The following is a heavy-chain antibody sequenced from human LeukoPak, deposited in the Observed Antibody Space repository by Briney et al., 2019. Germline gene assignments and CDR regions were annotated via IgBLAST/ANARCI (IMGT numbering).Heavy chain of an antibody. D-gene: IGHD2-21*02. CDR1: GDSISSSSYY. CDR2: INYSGRT. Sequence: SSETLSLTCTVSGDSISSSSYYWGWIRQPPGKGLEWIGNINYSGRTYYNPSLKSRVTISVDTSKNQFSLQLSSVTAADTAVYYCARNPSLHIVVVTAIDYWGLGTLVTVSS. CDR3: ARNPSLHIVVVTAIDY. V-gene: IGHV4-39*01. J-gene: IGHJ4*02.